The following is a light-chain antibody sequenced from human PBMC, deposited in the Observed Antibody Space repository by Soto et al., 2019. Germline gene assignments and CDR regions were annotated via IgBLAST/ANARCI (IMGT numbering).Light chain of an antibody. CDR1: QSVSSY. Sequence: EIVMTQSPATLSVSPGERGTLSCRASQSVSSYLAWYQQKPGQAPRLLIYDASNRATGIPDRFSGSGSGTDFTLTISSLQPEDFATYYCQQSYSTPPTFGQGTNVDIK. CDR3: QQSYSTPPT. V-gene: IGKV3D-15*01. J-gene: IGKJ1*01. CDR2: DAS.